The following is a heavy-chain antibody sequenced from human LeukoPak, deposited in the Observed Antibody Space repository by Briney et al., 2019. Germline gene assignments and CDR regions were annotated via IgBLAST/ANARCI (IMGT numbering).Heavy chain of an antibody. CDR2: IYYSGAS. D-gene: IGHD3-22*01. CDR1: GDSISSNSYY. V-gene: IGHV4-39*01. CDR3: ARHYYDSSGYYLEGFDI. Sequence: SEPLSLTCAVSGDSISSNSYYWGWIRQPPGQGLEWIGSIYYSGASYYNPSLKSRVIISVDTSKNQFSLKLSSVTAADTAVFYCARHYYDSSGYYLEGFDIWGQGTMVTVSS. J-gene: IGHJ3*02.